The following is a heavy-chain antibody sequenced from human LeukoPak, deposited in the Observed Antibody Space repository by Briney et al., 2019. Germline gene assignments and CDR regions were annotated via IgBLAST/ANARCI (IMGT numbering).Heavy chain of an antibody. J-gene: IGHJ4*02. V-gene: IGHV3-21*01. CDR2: ISSSSSYI. CDR1: GFTFSSYS. D-gene: IGHD3-10*01. Sequence: PGGSLRLSCAASGFTFSSYSMNWVRQAPGKGLEWVSSISSSSSYIYYADSVKGRFTISRDNAKNSLYLQMNSLRAEDTAVYYCARDQGGEFGTFVYWGQGTLVTVSS. CDR3: ARDQGGEFGTFVY.